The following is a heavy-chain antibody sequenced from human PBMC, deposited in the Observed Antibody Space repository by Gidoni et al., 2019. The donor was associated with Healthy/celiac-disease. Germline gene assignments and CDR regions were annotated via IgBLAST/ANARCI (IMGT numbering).Heavy chain of an antibody. V-gene: IGHV3-23*01. CDR2: ISGSGGST. CDR1: GLPFRSSS. J-gene: IGHJ5*02. CDR3: AKVSVPGRFLEWLSLPGWFDP. Sequence: EVQLLESGGGLVQPGGSLRLSCAASGLPFRSSSLRWVRQAPGKALEGVSAISGSGGSTYYADSVKGRFTISRDNSKNTLYLQMNSLRAEDTAVYDCAKVSVPGRFLEWLSLPGWFDPWGQGTLVTVSS. D-gene: IGHD3-3*01.